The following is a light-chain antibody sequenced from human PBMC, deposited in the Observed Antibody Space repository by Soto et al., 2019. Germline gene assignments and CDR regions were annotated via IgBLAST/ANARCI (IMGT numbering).Light chain of an antibody. V-gene: IGLV2-8*01. CDR3: SSYAASNNFYFV. CDR2: EVT. J-gene: IGLJ3*02. CDR1: SSDVGGYNY. Sequence: QSALTQPPSASGSPGQSVTISCTGTSSDVGGYNYVAWYQQYPGRAPKLIIYEVTKRPSGVPDCFSGSKSGNTASLTVSGLQAEDAADYYCSSYAASNNFYFVFGGGTKLTVL.